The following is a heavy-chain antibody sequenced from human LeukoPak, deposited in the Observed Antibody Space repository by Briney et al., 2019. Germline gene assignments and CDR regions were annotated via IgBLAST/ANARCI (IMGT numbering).Heavy chain of an antibody. CDR3: AREKRVWFGAYKTKWDWFDP. V-gene: IGHV3-48*03. Sequence: PGGSLRLSCAASGFTFSSYEMNWVRQAPGKGLEWVSYISSSGSTIYYADSVKGRFTISRDNAKNSLYLQMNSLRAEDTAVYYCAREKRVWFGAYKTKWDWFDPWGQGTLVTVSS. J-gene: IGHJ5*02. D-gene: IGHD3-10*01. CDR2: ISSSGSTI. CDR1: GFTFSSYE.